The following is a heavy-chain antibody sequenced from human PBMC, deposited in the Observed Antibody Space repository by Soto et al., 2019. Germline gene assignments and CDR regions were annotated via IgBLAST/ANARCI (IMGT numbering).Heavy chain of an antibody. V-gene: IGHV1-18*01. CDR2: ISGYNGNT. CDR1: GYTFTTYG. CDR3: ARGRISSITIFGVVTKYYYMDV. D-gene: IGHD3-3*01. J-gene: IGHJ6*03. Sequence: ASVKVSCKASGYTFTTYGISWVRQAPGQGLECMGWISGYNGNTNYAQKFQGRVTMTTDTSTSTAYMELRSLRSDDTAVYYCARGRISSITIFGVVTKYYYMDVWGKGTTVTVSS.